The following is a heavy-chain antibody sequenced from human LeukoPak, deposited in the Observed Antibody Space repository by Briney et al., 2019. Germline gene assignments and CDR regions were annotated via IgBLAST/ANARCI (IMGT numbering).Heavy chain of an antibody. V-gene: IGHV1-2*06. Sequence: ASVKVSCKASGYTFTGYYMHWVRQAPGQGLEWMGRINPNSGGTIYAQKFQGRVTMTRDTSISTAYMELSRLRSDDTAVYYCARSRQSGQLVSRFDYWGQGTLVTVSS. J-gene: IGHJ4*02. CDR2: INPNSGGT. CDR1: GYTFTGYY. CDR3: ARSRQSGQLVSRFDY. D-gene: IGHD6-6*01.